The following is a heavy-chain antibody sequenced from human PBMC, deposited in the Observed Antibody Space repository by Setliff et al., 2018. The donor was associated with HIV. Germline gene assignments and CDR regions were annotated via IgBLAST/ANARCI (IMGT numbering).Heavy chain of an antibody. CDR1: GGSLSGHY. J-gene: IGHJ4*02. CDR3: ARLGSHCKNAFCPPY. D-gene: IGHD2-15*01. CDR2: INHSGKT. V-gene: IGHV4-34*01. Sequence: SETLSLTCAVYGGSLSGHYWTWIRQPPGEGLEWIGEINHSGKTNYNPSLKSRVTISVDTSKNQVSLRLSSVTAADTAVYYCARLGSHCKNAFCPPYWGQGTLVTV.